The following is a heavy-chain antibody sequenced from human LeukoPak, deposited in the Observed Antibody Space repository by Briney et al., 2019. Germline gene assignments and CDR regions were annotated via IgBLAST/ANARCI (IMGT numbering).Heavy chain of an antibody. V-gene: IGHV4-39*01. CDR3: ASHFDWLLWSLKVHFDY. CDR2: ICYSGST. D-gene: IGHD3-9*01. J-gene: IGHJ4*02. Sequence: PSETLSLTCTVSGGSISSSSYYWGWIRQPPGKGLEWIGSICYSGSTYYNPSLKSRVTISVDTSKNQFSLKLSSVTAADTAVYYCASHFDWLLWSLKVHFDYWGQGTLVTVSS. CDR1: GGSISSSSYY.